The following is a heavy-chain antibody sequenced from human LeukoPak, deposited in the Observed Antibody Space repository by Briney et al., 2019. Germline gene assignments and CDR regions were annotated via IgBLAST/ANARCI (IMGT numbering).Heavy chain of an antibody. Sequence: SVKVSCKASGGTFSSYAISWVRQAPGQGLEWMGGIIPIFGTANYAQKFQGRVTITADESTSTAYMELSSLRSEDTAVYYCARVRYCGGDCYSALDYWGQGTLVTVSS. CDR3: ARVRYCGGDCYSALDY. CDR1: GGTFSSYA. J-gene: IGHJ4*02. V-gene: IGHV1-69*13. D-gene: IGHD2-21*02. CDR2: IIPIFGTA.